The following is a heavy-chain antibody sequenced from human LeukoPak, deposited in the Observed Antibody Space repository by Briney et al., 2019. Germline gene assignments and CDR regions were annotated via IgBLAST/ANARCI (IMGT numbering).Heavy chain of an antibody. Sequence: GGSLGLSCAASGFTFSSYWMSWVRQAPGKGLEWVANIKQDGSEKYYVDSVKGRFTIPRDNAKNSLYLQMNSLRAEDTAVYYCARDERDGGDTAMLGANDWFDPWGQGTLVTVSS. CDR3: ARDERDGGDTAMLGANDWFDP. D-gene: IGHD5-18*01. CDR1: GFTFSSYW. V-gene: IGHV3-7*01. CDR2: IKQDGSEK. J-gene: IGHJ5*02.